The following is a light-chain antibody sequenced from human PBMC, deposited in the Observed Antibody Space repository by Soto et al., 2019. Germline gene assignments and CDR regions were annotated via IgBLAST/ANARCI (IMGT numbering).Light chain of an antibody. CDR3: QSYDSSLGGSV. CDR1: SSNIGTGYN. CDR2: GYT. Sequence: QSVLTQPPSVSGAPGQRVTISCTGTSSNIGTGYNVHWYQQLPGTAPKLLINGYTKRPSGVPDRFSGSKSGATASLAITGLQAEDEADYYCQSYDSSLGGSVFGGGTKLTVL. J-gene: IGLJ2*01. V-gene: IGLV1-40*01.